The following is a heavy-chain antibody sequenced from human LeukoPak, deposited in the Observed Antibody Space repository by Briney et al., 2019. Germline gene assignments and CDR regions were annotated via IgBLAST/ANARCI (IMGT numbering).Heavy chain of an antibody. CDR2: ISYTGST. CDR1: GGSINSRNYY. V-gene: IGHV4-39*02. Sequence: SEXLSLTCTVSGGSINSRNYYWAWVRQPPGTGLEWVGSISYTGSTYNKPSLKRRVTRSVETSKKQCSLRRSSVTAADTAVYYCARDLSRRVITMIDRWFDPWGQGTLVTVSS. D-gene: IGHD3-22*01. CDR3: ARDLSRRVITMIDRWFDP. J-gene: IGHJ5*02.